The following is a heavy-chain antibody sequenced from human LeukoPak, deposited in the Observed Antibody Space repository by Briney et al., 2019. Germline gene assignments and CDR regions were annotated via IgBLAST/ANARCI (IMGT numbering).Heavy chain of an antibody. J-gene: IGHJ3*02. D-gene: IGHD3-22*01. CDR1: GGSISSSSYY. CDR3: ARGGGGSYYYDSSEEAFDI. Sequence: PETLSLTCTVSGGSISSSSYYWGWIRQPPGKGLEWIGSIYYSGSTYYNPSLKSRVTISVDTSKNQFSLKLSSVTAADTAVYYCARGGGGSYYYDSSEEAFDIWGQGTMVTVSS. CDR2: IYYSGST. V-gene: IGHV4-39*07.